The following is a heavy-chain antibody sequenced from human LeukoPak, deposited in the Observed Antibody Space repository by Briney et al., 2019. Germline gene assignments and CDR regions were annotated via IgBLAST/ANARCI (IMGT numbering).Heavy chain of an antibody. J-gene: IGHJ6*03. V-gene: IGHV3-48*01. CDR2: ISSSSSTI. D-gene: IGHD6-13*01. Sequence: GGSLRLSCAASGSTFSSQSMNWVRQAPGKGLEWVSYISSSSSTIHYADSVKGRFTISRDSSKNTLYLQMNSLGAEDTAVYYCAKTYSSSRAHYYYYYYMDVWGKGTTVTISS. CDR1: GSTFSSQS. CDR3: AKTYSSSRAHYYYYYYMDV.